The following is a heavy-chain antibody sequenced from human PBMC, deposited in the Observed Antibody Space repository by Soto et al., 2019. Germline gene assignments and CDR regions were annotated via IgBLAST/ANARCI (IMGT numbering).Heavy chain of an antibody. CDR3: TRVQVTMMDDAFDI. CDR2: IRSKAYGGTT. D-gene: IGHD3-22*01. Sequence: GGSLRLSCTASGFTFGDYAMSWFRQAPGKGLEWVGFIRSKAYGGTTEYAASVKGRFTISRDDSKSIAYLQMNSLKTEDTAVYYCTRVQVTMMDDAFDIWGQGTMVTVSS. J-gene: IGHJ3*02. V-gene: IGHV3-49*03. CDR1: GFTFGDYA.